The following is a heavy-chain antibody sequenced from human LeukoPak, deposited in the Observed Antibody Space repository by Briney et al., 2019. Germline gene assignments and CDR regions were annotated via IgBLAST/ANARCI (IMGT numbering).Heavy chain of an antibody. CDR2: IYYSGST. J-gene: IGHJ3*02. V-gene: IGHV4-39*01. D-gene: IGHD3-22*01. CDR3: ARHDSSGPYNAFDI. CDR1: GGSISSSTYY. Sequence: SETLSLTCTVSGGSISSSTYYWGWIRQPPGKGLEWIGSIYYSGSTYYNPSLKSRVTISGDTTKNQFSLKLSSVTAADTAVYFCARHDSSGPYNAFDIWGQGTMVTVS.